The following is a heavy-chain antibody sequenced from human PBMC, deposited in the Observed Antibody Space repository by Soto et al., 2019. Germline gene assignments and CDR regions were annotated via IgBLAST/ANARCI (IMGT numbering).Heavy chain of an antibody. D-gene: IGHD6-13*01. CDR1: GGSFSGHY. CDR3: ARVGALGSSSCFDY. V-gene: IGHV4-34*01. Sequence: SETLSLTCAVSGGSFSGHYLSWIRQPPGKGLEWIGELNHSGSTNYNPSLKSRVTISVDTSKNQFSLKLSSVTAADTAVYFCARVGALGSSSCFDYWGQGTLVNVSS. CDR2: LNHSGST. J-gene: IGHJ4*02.